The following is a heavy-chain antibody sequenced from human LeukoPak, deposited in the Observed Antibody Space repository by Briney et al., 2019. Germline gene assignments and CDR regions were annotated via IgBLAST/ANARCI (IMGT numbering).Heavy chain of an antibody. Sequence: GASVKVSCKASGYTFTSYGISWVRQAPGQGLEWMGWISAYNGNTNYAQKLQGRVTMTTDTSTSTAYMGLRSLRSDDTAVYYCASSRYYDILTGYPDYYGMDVWGQGTTVTVSS. V-gene: IGHV1-18*01. J-gene: IGHJ6*02. CDR1: GYTFTSYG. D-gene: IGHD3-9*01. CDR2: ISAYNGNT. CDR3: ASSRYYDILTGYPDYYGMDV.